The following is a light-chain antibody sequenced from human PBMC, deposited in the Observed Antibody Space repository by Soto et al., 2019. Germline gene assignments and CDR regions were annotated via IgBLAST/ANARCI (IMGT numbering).Light chain of an antibody. V-gene: IGKV3-20*01. CDR3: QLYGSSLT. CDR2: GAS. CDR1: QSVSNNY. J-gene: IGKJ4*01. Sequence: IMLTQSPCTLSLSPGERATLSCRASQSVSNNYLAWYQQKPGQAPRLLIYGASNRATGIPDRFSGSGSGTEFSLTISRLEPEDFAIYHCQLYGSSLTFAGGTKVDIK.